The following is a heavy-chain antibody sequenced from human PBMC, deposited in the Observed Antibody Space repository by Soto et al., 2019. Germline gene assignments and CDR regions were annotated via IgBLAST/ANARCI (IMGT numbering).Heavy chain of an antibody. D-gene: IGHD6-13*01. CDR2: IVVGSGNT. V-gene: IGHV1-58*01. J-gene: IGHJ6*01. CDR3: AASRGRSWYHYYYYYGMDV. CDR1: GFTFTSSA. Sequence: SVKVSCKASGFTFTSSAVQWVRQARGQRLEWIGWIVVGSGNTNYAQKFQERVTITRDMSTSTAYMELSSLRSEDTAVYYCAASRGRSWYHYYYYYGMDVWGQRTTVTVTS.